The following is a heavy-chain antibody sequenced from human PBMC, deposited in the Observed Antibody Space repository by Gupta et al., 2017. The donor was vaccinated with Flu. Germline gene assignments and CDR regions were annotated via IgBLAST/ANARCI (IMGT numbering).Heavy chain of an antibody. J-gene: IGHJ4*02. D-gene: IGHD4-4*01. CDR2: IYYSGST. CDR3: ARISDYSSLDY. Sequence: QVQLQESGPGLVKPSETLSLTCTVSGGSLNNYYWSWIRQPPGKGLEWIGYIYYSGSTNYNPSLKNRVTISVDTSKNQFSLKLSSVTAADTAVYFCARISDYSSLDYWGQGTLVTVSS. CDR1: GGSLNNYY. V-gene: IGHV4-59*01.